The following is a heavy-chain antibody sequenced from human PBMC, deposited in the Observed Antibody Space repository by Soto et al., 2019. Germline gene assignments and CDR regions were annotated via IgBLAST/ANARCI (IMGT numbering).Heavy chain of an antibody. Sequence: EVQLVESGGGLVQPGGSLRLSCAASGFTVSSNYMSWVRQAPGKGLEWVSVIYSGGSTYYTDSVKGRFTISRHNSKNTLYLQMNSLRAEDTAVYYCARDHGGAAFDIWGQGTMVTVSS. J-gene: IGHJ3*02. D-gene: IGHD3-10*01. CDR2: IYSGGST. CDR1: GFTVSSNY. CDR3: ARDHGGAAFDI. V-gene: IGHV3-53*04.